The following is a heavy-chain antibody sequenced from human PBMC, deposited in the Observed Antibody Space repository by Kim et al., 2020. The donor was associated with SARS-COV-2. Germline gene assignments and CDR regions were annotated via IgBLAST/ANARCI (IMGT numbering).Heavy chain of an antibody. V-gene: IGHV3-9*01. CDR1: GFSFDDSA. CDR3: AKARITDSNWFDP. Sequence: GGSLRLSCVASGFSFDDSAMHWVRQAPGKGLEWVSGINYNSGKIGYADSVKGRFTISRDNAKNSLYLQMNSLRDEDTALSYCAKARITDSNWFDPWGQGTLVTLSS. D-gene: IGHD1-20*01. J-gene: IGHJ5*02. CDR2: INYNSGKI.